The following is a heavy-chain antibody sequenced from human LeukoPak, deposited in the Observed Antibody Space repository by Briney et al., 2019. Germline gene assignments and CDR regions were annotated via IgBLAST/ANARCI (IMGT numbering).Heavy chain of an antibody. Sequence: SETLSVTCAVYGGSFSGYYWSWIRQPPGKGMEWIGEINHSGSTNYNPSLKSRVTISVDTSKNQFSLKLSSVTAADTAVYYCASLPPLIDAFDIWGQGTMVTVSS. CDR3: ASLPPLIDAFDI. D-gene: IGHD3-9*01. V-gene: IGHV4-34*01. CDR1: GGSFSGYY. CDR2: INHSGST. J-gene: IGHJ3*02.